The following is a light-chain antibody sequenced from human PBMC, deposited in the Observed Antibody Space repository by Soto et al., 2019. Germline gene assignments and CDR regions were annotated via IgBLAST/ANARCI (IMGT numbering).Light chain of an antibody. CDR2: KVS. CDR3: HQYHSSST. V-gene: IGKV1-5*03. CDR1: QNINRW. Sequence: DIQMTQSPSTLSASVGDRVTITCRASQNINRWLAWYQQKPGKAPKLLIYKVSNVENGVPSRFRGSGSETEFTLTISSLQPDDFATYYCHQYHSSSTFGGGTTVDIK. J-gene: IGKJ4*01.